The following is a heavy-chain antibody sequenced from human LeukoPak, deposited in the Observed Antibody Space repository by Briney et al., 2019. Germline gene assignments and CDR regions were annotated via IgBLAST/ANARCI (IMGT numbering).Heavy chain of an antibody. Sequence: SETLSLTCTVSGGSISSGSYYWSWIRQPAGKGLEWIGRIYTSGSTNYNPSLKSRVTISVDTSKNQFSLKLSSVTAADTAVYYCARTPYYYDSSGYDTVDYWGQGTLVTVSS. D-gene: IGHD3-22*01. CDR3: ARTPYYYDSSGYDTVDY. V-gene: IGHV4-61*02. J-gene: IGHJ4*02. CDR1: GGSISSGSYY. CDR2: IYTSGST.